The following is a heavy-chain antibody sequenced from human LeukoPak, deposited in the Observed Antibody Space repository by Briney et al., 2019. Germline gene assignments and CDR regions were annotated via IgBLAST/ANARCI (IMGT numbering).Heavy chain of an antibody. CDR3: ARDIAVAGTFVNY. CDR2: INSDGSST. D-gene: IGHD6-19*01. Sequence: PGGSLRLSCAASGFTFSSYWMHWVRQAPGKGLVWVSRINSDGSSTSYADSVRGRFTISRDNAKNTLYLKMNSLRAEDTAVYYCARDIAVAGTFVNYWGQGTLVTVSS. J-gene: IGHJ4*02. CDR1: GFTFSSYW. V-gene: IGHV3-74*01.